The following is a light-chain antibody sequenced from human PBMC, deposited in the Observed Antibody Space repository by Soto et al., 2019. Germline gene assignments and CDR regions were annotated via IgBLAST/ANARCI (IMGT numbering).Light chain of an antibody. V-gene: IGLV2-14*03. CDR2: DVS. CDR1: SRDVGGYNY. CDR3: SSFTTSGIPYV. Sequence: QSALSQPASVSGSPGQSITISCTGTSRDVGGYNYVSWYQHQPGKAPKLMIYDVSDRPSGVSNRFSGSKSGNTASLTISGLQAEDEADYYCSSFTTSGIPYVFGTGTQLTVL. J-gene: IGLJ1*01.